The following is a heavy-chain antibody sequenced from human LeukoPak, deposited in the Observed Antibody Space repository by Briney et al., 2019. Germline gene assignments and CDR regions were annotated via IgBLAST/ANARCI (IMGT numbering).Heavy chain of an antibody. CDR1: GVSISSSS. Sequence: SETLSLTCIVSGVSISSSSWSWIRQTAGKGLEWIGRIYTSGSTIYNPSLKSRVTMAVDMSKKQFSLKLTSVTAADTAMYYCAGVLGGWNGFEIWGQG. CDR2: IYTSGST. V-gene: IGHV4-4*07. D-gene: IGHD2-15*01. J-gene: IGHJ3*02. CDR3: AGVLGGWNGFEI.